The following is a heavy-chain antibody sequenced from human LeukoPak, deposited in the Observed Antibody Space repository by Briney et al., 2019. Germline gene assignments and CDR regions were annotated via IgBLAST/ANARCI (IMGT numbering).Heavy chain of an antibody. CDR3: AKSMGFGELFRIDYYYFDY. CDR1: GFTFNRYG. J-gene: IGHJ4*02. CDR2: AYGDGTDK. D-gene: IGHD3-10*01. Sequence: GGSLRLSCAASGFTFNRYGMHWVRQAPGKGLEWVAVAYGDGTDKYYADSVKGRFTISKDLSQNRLYMQMNSLRAEDTAVYYCAKSMGFGELFRIDYYYFDYWGQGTLVTVSS. V-gene: IGHV3-33*06.